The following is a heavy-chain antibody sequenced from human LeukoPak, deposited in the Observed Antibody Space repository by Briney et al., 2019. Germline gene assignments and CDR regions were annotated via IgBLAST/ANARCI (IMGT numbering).Heavy chain of an antibody. Sequence: GGSLRLSCAASGFTVSSNYMSWVRQAPGKGLKWVSVIYSGGSTYYADSVKGRFTISRDNSKNTLYLQMNSLRAEDTAVYYCAYGGNSPYYYYGMDVWGQGTTVTVSS. J-gene: IGHJ6*02. CDR1: GFTVSSNY. V-gene: IGHV3-53*01. CDR3: AYGGNSPYYYYGMDV. CDR2: IYSGGST. D-gene: IGHD4-23*01.